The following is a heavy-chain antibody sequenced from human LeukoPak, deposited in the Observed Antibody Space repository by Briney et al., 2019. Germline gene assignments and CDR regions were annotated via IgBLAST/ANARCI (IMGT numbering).Heavy chain of an antibody. Sequence: GASVKVSCKASGGTFSSYAISWVRQAPGQGPEWMGGIIPIFGTANYAQKFQSRVTITADESTSTAYMELSSLRSEDTAVYYCASRVYYDSSGYLGDYWGQGTLVTVSS. J-gene: IGHJ4*02. V-gene: IGHV1-69*13. D-gene: IGHD3-22*01. CDR3: ASRVYYDSSGYLGDY. CDR1: GGTFSSYA. CDR2: IIPIFGTA.